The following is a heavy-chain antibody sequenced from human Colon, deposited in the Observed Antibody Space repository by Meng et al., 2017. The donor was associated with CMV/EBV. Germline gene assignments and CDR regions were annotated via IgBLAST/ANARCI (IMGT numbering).Heavy chain of an antibody. V-gene: IGHV3-7*01. CDR1: GFMFSTYW. D-gene: IGHD2-15*01. CDR2: INQDGTTT. CDR3: ARDLDFVVGSTVTYDALDI. Sequence: GESLKISCAGSGFMFSTYWMMWFRQAPGKGLEWVANINQDGTTTHYVDSVEGRFTISRDNAKNSLYLRMNSLRAEDMALYYCARDLDFVVGSTVTYDALDIWGQGTMVTVSS. J-gene: IGHJ3*02.